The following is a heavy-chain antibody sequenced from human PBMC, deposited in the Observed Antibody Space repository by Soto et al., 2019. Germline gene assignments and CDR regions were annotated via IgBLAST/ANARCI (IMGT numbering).Heavy chain of an antibody. V-gene: IGHV1-2*04. Sequence: ASVKVSCKASGYTFTGYYMHWVRQAPGQGLEWMGWINPNSGGTNYAQKFQGWVTMTRDTSISTAYMELSRLRSDDTAVYYFARGVIVLGPYYYYYGMDVWGQGTTVTVSS. CDR1: GYTFTGYY. CDR3: ARGVIVLGPYYYYYGMDV. D-gene: IGHD2-2*01. J-gene: IGHJ6*02. CDR2: INPNSGGT.